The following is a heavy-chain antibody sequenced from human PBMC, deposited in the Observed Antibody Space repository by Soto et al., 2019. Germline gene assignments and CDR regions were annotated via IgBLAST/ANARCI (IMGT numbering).Heavy chain of an antibody. J-gene: IGHJ4*02. CDR2: IYYSGST. D-gene: IGHD3-9*01. CDR3: ARHSITSYDILTGSIPDYYFDY. Sequence: PSETLSLTCTVSGGSISSSSYYWGWIRQPPGKELEWIGSIYYSGSTYYNPSLKSRVTISVDTSKNQFSLKLSSVTAADTAVYYCARHSITSYDILTGSIPDYYFDYWGQGTLVTVSS. V-gene: IGHV4-39*01. CDR1: GGSISSSSYY.